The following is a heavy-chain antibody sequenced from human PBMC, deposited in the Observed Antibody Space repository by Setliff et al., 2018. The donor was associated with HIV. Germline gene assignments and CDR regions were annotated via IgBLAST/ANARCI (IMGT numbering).Heavy chain of an antibody. J-gene: IGHJ4*02. D-gene: IGHD3-22*01. CDR1: GFTFSSHG. CDR2: IRYDGNNK. V-gene: IGHV3-30*02. CDR3: AKGDSSSGYYWARFDY. Sequence: PGGSLRLSCATSGFTFSSHGIHWVRQAPGKGLEWVAFIRYDGNNKYYADSVKGRFTISRDNSKNTLDLQMNSLRAEDTAVYYCAKGDSSSGYYWARFDYWGQGTLVTVSS.